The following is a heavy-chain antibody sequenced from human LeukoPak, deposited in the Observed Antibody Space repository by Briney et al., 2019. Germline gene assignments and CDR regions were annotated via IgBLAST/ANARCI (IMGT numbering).Heavy chain of an antibody. J-gene: IGHJ4*02. CDR3: ARNRALMVYAIDY. CDR2: IYYSGST. D-gene: IGHD2-8*01. V-gene: IGHV4-59*12. Sequence: PSETLSLTCTVSGGSISCYYWSWIRQPPGKGLEWIGYIYYSGSTNYNPSLKSRVTISVDTSKNQFSLKLSSVTAADTAVYYCARNRALMVYAIDYWGQGTLVTVSS. CDR1: GGSISCYY.